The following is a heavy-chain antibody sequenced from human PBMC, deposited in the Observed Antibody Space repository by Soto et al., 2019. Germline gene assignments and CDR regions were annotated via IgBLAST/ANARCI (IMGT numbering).Heavy chain of an antibody. V-gene: IGHV1-18*01. Sequence: QVQLVQSGAEVKKPGASVKVSCKASGYTFTSYGISWVRQAPGQGLEWMXXISAYNGNTNYAQKLQGRVTMTTDTSXXTXYXXXXXXXXXXXXXXXXXXXXXXXXXXXXXXXXXXXYGMDVWGQGTTVTVSS. CDR1: GYTFTSYG. CDR2: ISAYNGNT. J-gene: IGHJ6*02. CDR3: XXXXXXXXXXXXXXXXXXXYGMDV.